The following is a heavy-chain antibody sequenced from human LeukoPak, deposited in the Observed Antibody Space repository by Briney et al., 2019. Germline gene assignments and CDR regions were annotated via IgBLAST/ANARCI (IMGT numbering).Heavy chain of an antibody. D-gene: IGHD2-15*01. J-gene: IGHJ4*02. V-gene: IGHV3-23*01. CDR1: GFTFSSYA. Sequence: GGSLRLSCAASGFTFSSYAMSWVRQAPGKGLEWVSGISGSASSTHYADSVKGRFTISRDNSKNTLSLQLNSLRAEDTAVYYCAKGTSSSCYSAPNYWGQGTLVTVSS. CDR3: AKGTSSSCYSAPNY. CDR2: ISGSASST.